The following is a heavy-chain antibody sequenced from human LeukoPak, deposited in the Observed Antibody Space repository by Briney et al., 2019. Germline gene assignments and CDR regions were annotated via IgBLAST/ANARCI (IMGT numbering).Heavy chain of an antibody. Sequence: SETLSLTCAVSGGSFSGYYWSWIRQPPGKGLEWIGEINHSGSTNYNPSLKSRVTMSVDTSKNQFSLKLSSVTAADTAVYYCARAPSRLRGSSRAFDIWGQGTMVTVSS. D-gene: IGHD1-26*01. V-gene: IGHV4-34*01. CDR1: GGSFSGYY. CDR3: ARAPSRLRGSSRAFDI. J-gene: IGHJ3*02. CDR2: INHSGST.